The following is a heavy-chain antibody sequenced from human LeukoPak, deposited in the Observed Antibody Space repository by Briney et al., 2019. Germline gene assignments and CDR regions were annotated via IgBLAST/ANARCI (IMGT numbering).Heavy chain of an antibody. D-gene: IGHD3-3*01. Sequence: GWSLRLTCAASGFTFSSYWMHWVRQAPGKGLVWVSRINSDGSSTSYADSVKGRFTISRDNAKNTLYLQMNSLRAEDTAVYYCARGDYDFWSGYPYYYYYMDVWGKGTTVTVSS. J-gene: IGHJ6*03. CDR2: INSDGSST. CDR3: ARGDYDFWSGYPYYYYYMDV. CDR1: GFTFSSYW. V-gene: IGHV3-74*01.